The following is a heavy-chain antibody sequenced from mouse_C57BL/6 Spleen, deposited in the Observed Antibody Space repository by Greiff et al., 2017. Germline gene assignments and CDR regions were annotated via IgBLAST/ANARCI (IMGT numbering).Heavy chain of an antibody. J-gene: IGHJ3*01. CDR3: ARDYGSSYDAWFAY. D-gene: IGHD1-1*01. Sequence: EVQLVESGPELVKPGASVRMSCKASGYTFTDYNMHWVKQSHGKSLEWIGYINPNNGGTSYNQKFKGKATLTVNKSSSTAYMELHSLTSEDSAVYYCARDYGSSYDAWFAYWGQGTLVTVSA. CDR2: INPNNGGT. CDR1: GYTFTDYN. V-gene: IGHV1-22*01.